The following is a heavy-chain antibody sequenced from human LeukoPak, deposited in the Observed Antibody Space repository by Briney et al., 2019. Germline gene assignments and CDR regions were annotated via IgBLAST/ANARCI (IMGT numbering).Heavy chain of an antibody. J-gene: IGHJ4*02. CDR2: IRSKGYGGAI. CDR3: TSTHYLDSSGYGPGDN. D-gene: IGHD3-22*01. Sequence: PGGSLRLSCTASGFTFGDYAINWVRQAPAKGLEWVGFIRSKGYGGAIYYAASVKGRFTISRDDSESIAYLQMNSLKTEDTAVYYCTSTHYLDSSGYGPGDNWGQGTLVTVSS. CDR1: GFTFGDYA. V-gene: IGHV3-49*04.